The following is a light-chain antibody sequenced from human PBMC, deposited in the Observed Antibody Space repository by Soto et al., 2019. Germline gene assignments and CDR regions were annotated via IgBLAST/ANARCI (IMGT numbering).Light chain of an antibody. CDR2: GAS. CDR3: QQRANWQPVT. J-gene: IGKJ1*01. CDR1: QSVTYK. Sequence: EIWMTQSPATLSVSPGERATLSCWASQSVTYKLAWYQQKPGQAPRLLIYGASTRATGIPARFSGSGSGTDFTLTITTLEPEDFAVYFCQQRANWQPVTFGQGTKVDI. V-gene: IGKV3-15*01.